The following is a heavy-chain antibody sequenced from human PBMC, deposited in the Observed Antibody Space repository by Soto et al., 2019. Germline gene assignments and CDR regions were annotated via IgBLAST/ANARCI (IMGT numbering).Heavy chain of an antibody. CDR1: GYGFTTYG. CDR3: ARGRYGDY. Sequence: QVHLVQSGAEVKKPGASLKVSCKGSGYGFTTYGITWVRQAPGQGLEWMAWISAHNGNTNYAQKLQGRVTVTRDTSTSTAYMELRSMRSDDTAVYYCARGRYGDYWGQGALVTVSS. J-gene: IGHJ4*02. CDR2: ISAHNGNT. V-gene: IGHV1-18*01. D-gene: IGHD1-1*01.